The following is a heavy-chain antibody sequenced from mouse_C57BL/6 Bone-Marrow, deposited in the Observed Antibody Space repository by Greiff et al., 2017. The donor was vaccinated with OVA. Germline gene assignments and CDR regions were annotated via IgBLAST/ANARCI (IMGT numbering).Heavy chain of an antibody. V-gene: IGHV1-62-2*01. CDR1: GYTFTEYT. CDR3: ARHEGYYYGSSYVGNAMDY. D-gene: IGHD1-1*01. CDR2: FYPGSGSI. J-gene: IGHJ4*01. Sequence: QVQLKQSGAELVKPGASVKLSCKASGYTFTEYTIHWVKQRSGQGLEWIGWFYPGSGSIKYNEKFKDKATLTADKSSSTVYMELSRLTSEDSAVYFCARHEGYYYGSSYVGNAMDYWGQGTSVTVSS.